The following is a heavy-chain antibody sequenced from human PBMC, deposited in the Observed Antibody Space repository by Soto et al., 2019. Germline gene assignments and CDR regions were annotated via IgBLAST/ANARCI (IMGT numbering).Heavy chain of an antibody. V-gene: IGHV4-30-4*01. CDR3: DEDSGWFGEFNYYYNGMDV. CDR2: IFYSETT. Sequence: QVQLQESGPGLVKPSETLSLTCTVSSGSISSGNYYWSWIRQPPGKGLEGIGYIFYSETTYYTLSLKSGAAESVARSKNQSSLKLSSLTAADAAVYSCDEDSGWFGEFNYYYNGMDVWGQGTTVTVSS. J-gene: IGHJ6*02. D-gene: IGHD3-10*01. CDR1: SGSISSGNYY.